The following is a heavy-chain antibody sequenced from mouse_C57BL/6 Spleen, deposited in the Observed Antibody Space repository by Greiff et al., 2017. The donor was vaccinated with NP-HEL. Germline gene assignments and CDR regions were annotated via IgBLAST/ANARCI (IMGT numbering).Heavy chain of an antibody. V-gene: IGHV14-4*01. CDR1: GFNIKDDY. Sequence: VQLQQSGAELVRPGASVKLSCTASGFNIKDDYMHWVKQRPEQGLEWIGWIDPENGDTEYASKFQGKATITADTSSNTAYLQLSSLTSEDTAVYYCTTDSNYVGFADWGQGTLVTVSA. J-gene: IGHJ3*01. CDR3: TTDSNYVGFAD. D-gene: IGHD2-5*01. CDR2: IDPENGDT.